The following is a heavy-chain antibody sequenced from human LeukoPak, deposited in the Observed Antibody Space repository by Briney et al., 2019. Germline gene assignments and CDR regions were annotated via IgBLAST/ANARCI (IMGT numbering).Heavy chain of an antibody. Sequence: PSETLSLTRTVSGGSISSGDYYWSWIRQPPGKGLEWIGYIYYSGSTYYNPSLKSRVTISVDTSKNQFSLKLSSVTAADTAVYYCARVPWGTWEEDYWGQGTLVTVSS. CDR1: GGSISSGDYY. CDR2: IYYSGST. V-gene: IGHV4-30-4*08. D-gene: IGHD1-26*01. J-gene: IGHJ4*02. CDR3: ARVPWGTWEEDY.